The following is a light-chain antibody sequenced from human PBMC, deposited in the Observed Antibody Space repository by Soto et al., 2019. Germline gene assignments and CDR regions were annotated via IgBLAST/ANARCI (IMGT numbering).Light chain of an antibody. CDR1: DLEFKS. Sequence: SSELTQPPSVSVAPGQTASISCGGYDLEFKSVHWYQQRPGQAPVLVVFDDRDRPSGIPDRFSGASSGNTATLTISRVEAGDESDFYCQVWDSDSDHVVFGGGTKLTVL. CDR2: DDR. V-gene: IGLV3-21*02. J-gene: IGLJ2*01. CDR3: QVWDSDSDHVV.